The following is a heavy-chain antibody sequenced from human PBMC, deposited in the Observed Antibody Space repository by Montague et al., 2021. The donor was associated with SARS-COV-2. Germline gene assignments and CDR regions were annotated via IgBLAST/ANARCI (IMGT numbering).Heavy chain of an antibody. CDR1: GGSISSGGYY. D-gene: IGHD3-22*01. Sequence: TLSLTCTVSGGSISSGGYYWSWIRQHPGKGLEWIGYTYYSGXTXYXXXXKXRVTLSVDTSKNQFSLKLSSVTAADTAVYYCARARITMIVVVNAFDIWGQGTLVTVSS. J-gene: IGHJ3*02. CDR2: TYYSGXT. CDR3: ARARITMIVVVNAFDI. V-gene: IGHV4-31*03.